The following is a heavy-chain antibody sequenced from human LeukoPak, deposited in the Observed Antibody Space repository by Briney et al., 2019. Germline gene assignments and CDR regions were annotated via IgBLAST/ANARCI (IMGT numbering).Heavy chain of an antibody. CDR1: GGSISSYY. V-gene: IGHV4-59*08. Sequence: SETLSLTCTVSGGSISSYYWSWIRQPPGKGLEWIGYIYYSGSTNYNPSLKSRVTISVDTSKNQFSLKLSSVTAAGTAVYYCASHTAMTYYFDYWGQGTLVTVSS. D-gene: IGHD5-18*01. J-gene: IGHJ4*02. CDR3: ASHTAMTYYFDY. CDR2: IYYSGST.